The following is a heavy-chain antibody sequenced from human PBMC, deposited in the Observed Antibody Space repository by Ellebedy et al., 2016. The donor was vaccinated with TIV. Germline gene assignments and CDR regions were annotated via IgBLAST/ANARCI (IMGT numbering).Heavy chain of an antibody. CDR3: ARSFGGDYPNFDY. D-gene: IGHD3-16*01. CDR1: GFTFSSYG. Sequence: GESLKISXAASGFTFSSYGMHWVRQAPGKGLEWVALIWYDGSNKFYADFVNGRFTISRDNSKNTLYLQMNTLRDEDTAVYYCARSFGGDYPNFDYWGQGILVTVS. CDR2: IWYDGSNK. J-gene: IGHJ4*02. V-gene: IGHV3-33*01.